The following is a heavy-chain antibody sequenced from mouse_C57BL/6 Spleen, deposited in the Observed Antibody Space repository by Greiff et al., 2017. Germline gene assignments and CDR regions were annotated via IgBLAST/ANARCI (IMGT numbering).Heavy chain of an antibody. D-gene: IGHD2-5*01. J-gene: IGHJ4*01. CDR2: ILPGSGST. Sequence: QVQLQQSGAELMKPGASVKLSCKATGYPFTGYWLEWVKQRPGHGLEWIGEILPGSGSTNYNEKFTGKATFTADQSSNTAYMQLSSLTTEDSAIYYCASTTYYSNRYYAMDYWGQGTSVTVSS. V-gene: IGHV1-9*01. CDR1: GYPFTGYW. CDR3: ASTTYYSNRYYAMDY.